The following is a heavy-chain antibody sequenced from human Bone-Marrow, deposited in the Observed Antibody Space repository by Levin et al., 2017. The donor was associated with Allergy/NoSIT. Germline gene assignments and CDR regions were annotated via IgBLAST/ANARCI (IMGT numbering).Heavy chain of an antibody. CDR3: ARDYDFWSGYHKGNNWFDP. J-gene: IGHJ5*02. V-gene: IGHV3-11*01. CDR2: ISSSGSTI. D-gene: IGHD3-3*01. CDR1: GFTFSDYY. Sequence: GGSLRLSCAASGFTFSDYYMSWIRQAPGKGLEWVSYISSSGSTIYYADSVKGRFTISRDNAKNSLYLQMNSLRAEDTAVYYCARDYDFWSGYHKGNNWFDPWGQGTLVTVSS.